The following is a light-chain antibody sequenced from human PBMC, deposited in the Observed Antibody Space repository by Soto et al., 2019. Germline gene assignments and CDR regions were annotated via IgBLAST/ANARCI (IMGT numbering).Light chain of an antibody. CDR3: QTWSTDIRV. V-gene: IGLV4-69*01. CDR2: LNSDGSH. J-gene: IGLJ3*02. Sequence: QSVLTQPPSASASLGASVKLTCTLSSGHNSYAIAWHQQQPEKGPRYLMKLNSDGSHSKGAGIPDRFSGSSSGDERYLTISSIQSEDEADYYCQTWSTDIRVFGGGTKLTVL. CDR1: SGHNSYA.